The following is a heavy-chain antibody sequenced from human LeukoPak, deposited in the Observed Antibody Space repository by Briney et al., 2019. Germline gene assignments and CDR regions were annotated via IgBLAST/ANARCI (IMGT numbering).Heavy chain of an antibody. J-gene: IGHJ4*02. V-gene: IGHV4-39*07. Sequence: SETLSLTCTVSGGSISSSSYYWGWIRQPPGKGLEWIGEINHSGSTNYNPSLKSRVTISVDTSKNQFSLKLSSVTAADTAVYYCAGRGSLDYGDLRTFDYWGQGTLVTVSS. D-gene: IGHD4-17*01. CDR3: AGRGSLDYGDLRTFDY. CDR1: GGSISSSSYY. CDR2: INHSGST.